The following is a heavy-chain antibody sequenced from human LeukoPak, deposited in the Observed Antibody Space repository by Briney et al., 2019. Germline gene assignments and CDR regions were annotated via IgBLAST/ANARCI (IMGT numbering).Heavy chain of an antibody. CDR3: ARGVSGAAAEDGHYFDY. V-gene: IGHV4-4*02. CDR2: IDFSGST. CDR1: GGSISSTSNW. D-gene: IGHD6-13*01. Sequence: SETLSRTCAVSGGSISSTSNWWRGVRQPPGKGLEWIAEIDFSGSTTYNPSLKSRATISVDTSKNQFSLKLSSVTAADTAVYYCARGVSGAAAEDGHYFDYWGQGTLVTVSS. J-gene: IGHJ4*02.